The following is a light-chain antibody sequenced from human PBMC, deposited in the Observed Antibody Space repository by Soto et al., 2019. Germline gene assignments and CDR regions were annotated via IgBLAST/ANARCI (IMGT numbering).Light chain of an antibody. CDR1: SSDVGGYNY. CDR3: SSYAGNNVV. CDR2: EVS. Sequence: QSVLTQPPSASGSPGQSVTISCTGTSSDVGGYNYVSWYQQHPGKAPKLMIYEVSKRPSGVPDRFSGSKSGNTASLTVSGLQAEDGADYYCSSYAGNNVVFGGGTKVTVL. V-gene: IGLV2-8*01. J-gene: IGLJ2*01.